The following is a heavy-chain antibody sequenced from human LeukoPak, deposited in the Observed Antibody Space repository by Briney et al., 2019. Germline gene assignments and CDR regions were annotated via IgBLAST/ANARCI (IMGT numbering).Heavy chain of an antibody. CDR3: ARIMQTPWGMDV. CDR2: INHSGST. CDR1: GGSFSGYY. D-gene: IGHD2-15*01. J-gene: IGHJ6*02. Sequence: SETLSLTCAVYGGSFSGYYWSWIRQPPGKGLEWIGEINHSGSTNYNPSLESRVTISVDTSKNQFSLKLRSVTAADTAVYYCARIMQTPWGMDVWGQGTTVTVSS. V-gene: IGHV4-34*01.